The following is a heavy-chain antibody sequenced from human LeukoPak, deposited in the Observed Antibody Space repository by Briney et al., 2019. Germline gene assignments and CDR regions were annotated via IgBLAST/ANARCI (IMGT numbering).Heavy chain of an antibody. V-gene: IGHV4-30-4*01. CDR2: IYYSGST. Sequence: PSETLSLTCTVSGGSISSGDYYWSWICQPPGKGLEWIGYIYYSGSTYYNPSLKSRVTISVDTSKNQFSLKLSSVTAADTAVYYCARAPYYYDSSGYFFDYWGQGTLVTVSS. J-gene: IGHJ4*02. CDR3: ARAPYYYDSSGYFFDY. D-gene: IGHD3-22*01. CDR1: GGSISSGDYY.